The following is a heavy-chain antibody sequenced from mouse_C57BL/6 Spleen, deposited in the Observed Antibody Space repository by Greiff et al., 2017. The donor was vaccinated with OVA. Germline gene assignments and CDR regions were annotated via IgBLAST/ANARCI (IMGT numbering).Heavy chain of an antibody. J-gene: IGHJ4*01. D-gene: IGHD2-10*01. Sequence: EVKLMESGGGLVKPGGSLKLSCAASGFTFSSYAMSWVRQTPEKRLEWVATISDGGSYTYYPDNVKGRFTISRDNAKNNLYLQMSHLKSEDTAMYYCARDPYDGNYGAMDYWGQGTSVTVSS. V-gene: IGHV5-4*01. CDR1: GFTFSSYA. CDR2: ISDGGSYT. CDR3: ARDPYDGNYGAMDY.